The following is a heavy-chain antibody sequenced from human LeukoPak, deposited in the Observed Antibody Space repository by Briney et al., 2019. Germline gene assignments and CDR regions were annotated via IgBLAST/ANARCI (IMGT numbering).Heavy chain of an antibody. D-gene: IGHD3-3*01. V-gene: IGHV4-59*01. Sequence: KTSETLSLTCTVSRGSISSYYWSWIRQRPGKGLEWIGYIDNSGSTNSNPSLKSRVTMSVDTFNNQFSLKLSSVTAADTAVYYCARGRITIFGVVNPHFDYWGQGTLVTVSS. CDR1: RGSISSYY. CDR2: IDNSGST. J-gene: IGHJ4*02. CDR3: ARGRITIFGVVNPHFDY.